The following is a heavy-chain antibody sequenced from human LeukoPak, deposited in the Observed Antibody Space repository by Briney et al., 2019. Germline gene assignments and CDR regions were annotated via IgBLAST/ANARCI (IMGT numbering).Heavy chain of an antibody. CDR1: GFTFDDYA. D-gene: IGHD6-13*01. Sequence: PGGSLRLSCAASGFTFDDYAMHWVRQAPGKGLEWVSGISWNSGSIGYADSVKGRFTISRDNAKNSLCLQMNSLRAEDTALYYCAKEIAAAVTYAFDIWGQGTMVTVSS. V-gene: IGHV3-9*01. CDR3: AKEIAAAVTYAFDI. J-gene: IGHJ3*02. CDR2: ISWNSGSI.